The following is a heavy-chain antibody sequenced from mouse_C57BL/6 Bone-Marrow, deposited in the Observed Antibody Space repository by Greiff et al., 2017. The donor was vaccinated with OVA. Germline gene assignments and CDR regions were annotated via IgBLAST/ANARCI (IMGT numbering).Heavy chain of an antibody. CDR3: ARYYYYGSNAMDY. D-gene: IGHD1-1*01. CDR2: IHPNSGST. CDR1: GYTFTSYW. J-gene: IGHJ4*01. V-gene: IGHV1-64*01. Sequence: QVQLQQPGAELVKPGASVKLSCKASGYTFTSYWMHWVKQRPGQGLEWIGMIHPNSGSTNYNEKFKSKATLTVDKSSSTAYMQLSSLTSEDSAVYYCARYYYYGSNAMDYWGQGTSATVSS.